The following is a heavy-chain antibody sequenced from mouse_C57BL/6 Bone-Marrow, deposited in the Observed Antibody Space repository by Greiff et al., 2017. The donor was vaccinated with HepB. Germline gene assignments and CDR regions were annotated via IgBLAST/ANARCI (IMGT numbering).Heavy chain of an antibody. D-gene: IGHD1-1*01. CDR2: IYPRSGNT. J-gene: IGHJ2*01. CDR3: ARRYGSSYDFDY. Sequence: QVQLQQSGAELARPGASVKLSCKASGYTFTSYGISWVKQRTGQGLEWIGEIYPRSGNTYYNEKFKGKATLTAYKSSSTAYMELRSLTSEDSAVYFCARRYGSSYDFDYWGQGTTLTVSS. CDR1: GYTFTSYG. V-gene: IGHV1-81*01.